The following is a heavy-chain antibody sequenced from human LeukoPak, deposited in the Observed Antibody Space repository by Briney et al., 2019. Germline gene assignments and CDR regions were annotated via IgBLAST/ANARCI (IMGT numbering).Heavy chain of an antibody. CDR2: IYYSGTA. CDR1: GGSISSSSYY. CDR3: ARAVSSYYDSSGYYYEAYYMDA. V-gene: IGHV4-39*07. J-gene: IGHJ6*03. D-gene: IGHD3-22*01. Sequence: SETLSLTCTVSGGSISSSSYYWGWIRQPPGKGLEWIGSIYYSGTAYYNRSLKSRVTISVDTSKNQFSLKLSSVTAADTAVYYCARAVSSYYDSSGYYYEAYYMDAWGKGTTVTISS.